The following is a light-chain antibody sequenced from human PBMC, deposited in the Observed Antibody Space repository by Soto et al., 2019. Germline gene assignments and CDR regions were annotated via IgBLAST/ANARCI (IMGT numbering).Light chain of an antibody. CDR2: EVN. CDR1: SSDVGGYTY. CDR3: SSYTSSSTLYV. J-gene: IGLJ1*01. V-gene: IGLV2-14*01. Sequence: QSALTQPASVSGSPRQSITISCTGASSDVGGYTYVSWYQQHPDKAPKLMIYEVNNRPSGVSNRFSGSKSGNTASLTISGLQAEDEADYYCSSYTSSSTLYVFGTGTKVTVL.